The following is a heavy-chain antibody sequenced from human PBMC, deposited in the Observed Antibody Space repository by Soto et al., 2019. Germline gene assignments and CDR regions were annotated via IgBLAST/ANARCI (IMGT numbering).Heavy chain of an antibody. CDR1: GFQVSSNY. V-gene: IGHV3-66*01. CDR3: ARADSLWFGDPPAGY. Sequence: GGSLRLSCAVSGFQVSSNYMSWVRQAPGKGLEWVSVIYSGGSTSYADSVEGRFTVSRDKSKNTLYLQTNSLRAEDTAVYYCARADSLWFGDPPAGYWGQGPLVTVSS. CDR2: IYSGGST. D-gene: IGHD3-10*01. J-gene: IGHJ4*02.